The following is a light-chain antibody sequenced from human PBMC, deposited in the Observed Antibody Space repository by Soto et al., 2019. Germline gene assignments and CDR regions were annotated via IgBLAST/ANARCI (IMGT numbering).Light chain of an antibody. V-gene: IGKV3-20*01. CDR1: QSVSSSY. J-gene: IGKJ1*01. Sequence: EIVLTQSPGTLSLSPGERATLSCRASQSVSSSYLAWYQQKPGQAPRLLIYGASSRATGIPDRFSGSGSETNFTLTISRLEPEDFAVYYCQQYGSSPSTCGQGTKVEIK. CDR2: GAS. CDR3: QQYGSSPST.